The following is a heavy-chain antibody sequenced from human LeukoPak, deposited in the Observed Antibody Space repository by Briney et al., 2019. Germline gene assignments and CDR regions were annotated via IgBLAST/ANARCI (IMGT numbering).Heavy chain of an antibody. Sequence: ASVKVSCKASGYTFTSYGISWVRQAPGQGLEWMGWISAYNGNTNYAQKLQGRVTMTTDTSTSTVYMELSSLRSEDTAVYYCASVSSFGVVSPNSMDVWGQGTTVTASS. CDR1: GYTFTSYG. CDR2: ISAYNGNT. D-gene: IGHD3-3*01. J-gene: IGHJ6*02. CDR3: ASVSSFGVVSPNSMDV. V-gene: IGHV1-18*01.